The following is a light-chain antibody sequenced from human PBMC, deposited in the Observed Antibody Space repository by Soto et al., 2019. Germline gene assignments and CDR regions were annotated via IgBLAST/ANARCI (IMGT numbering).Light chain of an antibody. J-gene: IGKJ1*01. V-gene: IGKV1-9*01. CDR1: QGISSY. CDR2: AAS. CDR3: QQLNSYPWT. Sequence: DIQLTQSPSFLSASVGDRVTITCRASQGISSYLAWYQQKPGKAPKLLIYAASTLQSGVPSRFSGSGSGTEFTLTLSSLQPEDFATYSCQQLNSYPWTFGQGTKVEIK.